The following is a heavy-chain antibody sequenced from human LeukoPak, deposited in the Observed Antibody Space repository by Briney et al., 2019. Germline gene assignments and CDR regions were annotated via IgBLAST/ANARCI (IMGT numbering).Heavy chain of an antibody. CDR1: GGSISTYF. Sequence: SETLSLTCTVSGGSISTYFWSWIRQPPGKGLEWIGYIYYSGSTNYNPSLKSRVTISVDKSKNQFSLKLSSVTAADTAVYYSARGRYFDWLSPALHAFDIWGQGTMVTVSS. V-gene: IGHV4-59*01. CDR2: IYYSGST. J-gene: IGHJ3*02. D-gene: IGHD3-9*01. CDR3: ARGRYFDWLSPALHAFDI.